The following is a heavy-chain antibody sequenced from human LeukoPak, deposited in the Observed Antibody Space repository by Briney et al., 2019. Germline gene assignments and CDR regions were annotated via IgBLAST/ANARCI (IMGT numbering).Heavy chain of an antibody. Sequence: ASVKVSCKASGYTFTSYAMHWVRQAPGQTLEWMGWIHAGNGNTKYSQKFQGRVTITRDTSASTAYMELSSLRSEDTAVYYCARVVVPAAMDYYYGMDVWGKGTTVTVSS. D-gene: IGHD2-2*01. CDR2: IHAGNGNT. CDR3: ARVVVPAAMDYYYGMDV. CDR1: GYTFTSYA. J-gene: IGHJ6*04. V-gene: IGHV1-3*01.